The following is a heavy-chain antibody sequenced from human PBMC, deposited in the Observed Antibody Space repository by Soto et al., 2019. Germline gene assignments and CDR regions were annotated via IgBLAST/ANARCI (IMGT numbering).Heavy chain of an antibody. D-gene: IGHD6-19*01. Sequence: SQTLSLTCAISGDSVSSNSAAWNWIRQSPSRGLEWLGRTYYRSKWYNDYAVSVKSRISINADTSKNQFSLHLNSVTPEDTAVYYCARDSSIAVTGYDAFDIWGQGTMVTVS. CDR2: TYYRSKWYN. V-gene: IGHV6-1*01. J-gene: IGHJ3*02. CDR3: ARDSSIAVTGYDAFDI. CDR1: GDSVSSNSAA.